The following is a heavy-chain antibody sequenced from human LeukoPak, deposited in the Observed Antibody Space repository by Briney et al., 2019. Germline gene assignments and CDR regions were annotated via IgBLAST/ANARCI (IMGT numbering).Heavy chain of an antibody. CDR1: GGSFSGYY. CDR2: INHSGST. CDR3: ARGIRYSSSSRWFDP. V-gene: IGHV4-34*01. J-gene: IGHJ5*02. D-gene: IGHD6-6*01. Sequence: SETLSLTCAVYGGSFSGYYWSWIRQPPGKGLEWIGEINHSGSTNYNPSLKSRVTISVDTSKNQFSLKLSSVTAADTAVYYCARGIRYSSSSRWFDPWGQGSLVTACS.